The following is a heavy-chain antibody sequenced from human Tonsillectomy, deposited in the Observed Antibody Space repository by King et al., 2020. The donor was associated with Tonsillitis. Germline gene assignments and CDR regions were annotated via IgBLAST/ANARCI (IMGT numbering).Heavy chain of an antibody. V-gene: IGHV1-69*12. CDR3: PTDRVIALIGRGTHFDY. D-gene: IGHD6-13*01. Sequence: QLVQSGTEVKKPGSSAKVSCKASGGTFSSHSFSWVRQAPGQGLEWMGAIIPMYGIAKYAQKFQGRVTITADEFTTTAYVELSSLKSEDTAVYYCPTDRVIALIGRGTHFDYWGQGSLVTVSS. CDR2: IIPMYGIA. J-gene: IGHJ4*02. CDR1: GGTFSSHS.